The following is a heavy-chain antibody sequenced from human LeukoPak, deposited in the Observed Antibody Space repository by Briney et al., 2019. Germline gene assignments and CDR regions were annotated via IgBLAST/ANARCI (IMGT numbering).Heavy chain of an antibody. J-gene: IGHJ4*02. Sequence: GSLRLSCAASGFTFSNAWMSRVRQSPGRGLEWIGEIHHSGTTNYNPSLQSRVTISVDKSKNQFSLKLTSVTAGDTATYFCVIPGYISNSVGGQGILVTVSS. V-gene: IGHV4-4*01. CDR1: GFTFSNAW. CDR2: IHHSGTT. CDR3: VIPGYISNSV. D-gene: IGHD5-24*01.